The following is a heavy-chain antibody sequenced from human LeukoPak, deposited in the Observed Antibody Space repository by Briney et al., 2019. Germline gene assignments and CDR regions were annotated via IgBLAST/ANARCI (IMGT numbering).Heavy chain of an antibody. CDR1: GYTFTSYY. D-gene: IGHD4-17*01. CDR2: INPSGGST. V-gene: IGHV1-46*01. CDR3: AGEKDYGDYGSNGDHAFDI. Sequence: ASVKVSRKASGYTFTSYYMHWVRQAPGQGLEWMGIINPSGGSTSYAQKFQGRVTMTRDMSTSTVYMELSSLRSEDTAVYYCAGEKDYGDYGSNGDHAFDIWGQGTMVTVSS. J-gene: IGHJ3*02.